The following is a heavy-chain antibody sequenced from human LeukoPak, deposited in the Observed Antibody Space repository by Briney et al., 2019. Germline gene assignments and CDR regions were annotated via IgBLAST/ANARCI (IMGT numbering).Heavy chain of an antibody. CDR3: ARAEWLLTDY. V-gene: IGHV4-38-2*02. D-gene: IGHD3-3*01. CDR1: GYPISSGYY. CDR2: IYHSGST. Sequence: SETLSLTCTVSGYPISSGYYWGWIRQPPGKGLEWIGSIYHSGSTYYNPSLKSRVTISVATSKNQFSLKLSSVTAADTAVYYCARAEWLLTDYWGQGTLVTVSS. J-gene: IGHJ4*02.